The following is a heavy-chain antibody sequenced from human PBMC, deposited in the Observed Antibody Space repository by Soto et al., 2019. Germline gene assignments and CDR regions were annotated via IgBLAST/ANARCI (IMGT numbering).Heavy chain of an antibody. CDR1: GFTLSGYG. Sequence: QVQVVESGGGVVQPGRSLRLSCAASGFTLSGYGMHWVRLAPGKGLEWVAVISYDGRNQYYADSVKGRFTVSRDNSKSTLYLQMDSLGVEDSAVYYCAKGGSSSARYFDYWGQGTLVTVSS. J-gene: IGHJ4*02. D-gene: IGHD6-6*01. CDR2: ISYDGRNQ. V-gene: IGHV3-30*18. CDR3: AKGGSSSARYFDY.